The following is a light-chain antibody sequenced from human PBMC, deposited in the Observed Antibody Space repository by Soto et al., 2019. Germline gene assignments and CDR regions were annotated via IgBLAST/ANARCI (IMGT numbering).Light chain of an antibody. CDR1: SSDVGAYSY. Sequence: QSALTQPASVSGSPGQSITISCTGTSSDVGAYSYVSWYQQHPGKAPKLIIYDVTYRPAGVSNRFSGSKSGNTASLTISGLQAEDEADYYCSSYTSSSTLFGGGTKLTAL. J-gene: IGLJ2*01. CDR3: SSYTSSSTL. CDR2: DVT. V-gene: IGLV2-14*03.